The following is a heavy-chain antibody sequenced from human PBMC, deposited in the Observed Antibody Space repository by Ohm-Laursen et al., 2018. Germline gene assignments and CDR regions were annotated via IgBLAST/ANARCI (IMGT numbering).Heavy chain of an antibody. D-gene: IGHD6-19*01. J-gene: IGHJ4*02. Sequence: SQTLSLTWSVSGGSFSSADYYWSWIRHHPGKGLEWIGYVSYSENTYYNPSLKSRLLISVDRSKNQFSLKLSSVIAADTAMYYCARHASVTGLDYWGQGTLVTVSS. CDR3: ARHASVTGLDY. V-gene: IGHV4-31*02. CDR1: GGSFSSADYY. CDR2: VSYSENT.